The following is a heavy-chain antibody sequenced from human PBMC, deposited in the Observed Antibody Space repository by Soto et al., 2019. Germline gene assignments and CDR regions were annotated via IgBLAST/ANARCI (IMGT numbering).Heavy chain of an antibody. CDR2: IYYSGST. V-gene: IGHV4-39*01. D-gene: IGHD6-6*01. J-gene: IGHJ5*02. CDR3: ARHEGSIAARGYNWFDP. CDR1: GGSISSSSYY. Sequence: QLQLQESGPGLVKPSETLSLTCTVSGGSISSSSYYWGWIRQPPGKGLEWIGSIYYSGSTYYNPSLKGRVTISVDTSKNQFSLKLSSVTAADTAVYYCARHEGSIAARGYNWFDPWGQGTLVTVSS.